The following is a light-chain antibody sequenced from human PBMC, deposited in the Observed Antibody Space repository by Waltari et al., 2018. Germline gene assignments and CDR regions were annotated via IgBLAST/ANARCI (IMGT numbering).Light chain of an antibody. CDR3: QQSYTTPFT. CDR1: ESIDTY. J-gene: IGKJ3*01. CDR2: AAS. Sequence: DIRMTQSPSPLSASVGDRVTITCRASESIDTYLNWYQHKPGKAPEPLIFAASTLHGGVPSRFSGSGSGTDFTLTISSLQPEDFAAYYCQQSYTTPFTFGPGTNVDSK. V-gene: IGKV1-39*01.